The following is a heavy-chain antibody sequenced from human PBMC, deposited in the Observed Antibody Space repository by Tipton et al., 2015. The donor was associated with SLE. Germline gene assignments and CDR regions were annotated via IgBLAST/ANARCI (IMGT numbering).Heavy chain of an antibody. CDR2: ASYSGRP. D-gene: IGHD3-22*01. Sequence: TLSLTYTVSGGSISSYYWSWIRQPPGKGLEWIGDASYSGRPNFNPSLKSRVTVSVDTSKDQISLRLSSVTAAPTGPRGPALRFRSEPHVYYCARVVDDSRGHFYSFDYWGQGTLVTVSS. V-gene: IGHV4-59*01. CDR3: ALRFRSEPHVYYCARVVDDSRGHFYSFDY. J-gene: IGHJ4*02. CDR1: GGSISSYY.